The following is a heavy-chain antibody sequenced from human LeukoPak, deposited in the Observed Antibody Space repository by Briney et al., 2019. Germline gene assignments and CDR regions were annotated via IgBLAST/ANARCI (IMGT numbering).Heavy chain of an antibody. V-gene: IGHV3-74*01. Sequence: GGSLRLSCAASGFTVSDSYMSWVRHAPGKGLVWVSRINSDGSSTSYADSVKGRFTISRDNANNTLYLQMNSLRAEDTAVYYCARDTVIPYSQVGTTKDWGQGTLVTVSS. D-gene: IGHD1-26*01. CDR1: GFTVSDSY. CDR2: INSDGSST. J-gene: IGHJ4*02. CDR3: ARDTVIPYSQVGTTKD.